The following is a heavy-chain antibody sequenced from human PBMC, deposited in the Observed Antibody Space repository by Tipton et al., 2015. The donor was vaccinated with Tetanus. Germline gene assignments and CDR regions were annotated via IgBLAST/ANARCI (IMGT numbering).Heavy chain of an antibody. CDR3: ARIGWLQQNKPVFYI. D-gene: IGHD5-24*01. V-gene: IGHV4-59*13. CDR2: VHYTGKD. J-gene: IGHJ3*02. Sequence: GLVKPSETLSLTCNVSGGSITSYYWSWIRQRPGRGLEWVGYVHYTGKDNYSPSLRSRVTLSVDTSKNQFSLKMNSVTAADTAVYYCARIGWLQQNKPVFYIWGQGTMVTVSS. CDR1: GGSITSYY.